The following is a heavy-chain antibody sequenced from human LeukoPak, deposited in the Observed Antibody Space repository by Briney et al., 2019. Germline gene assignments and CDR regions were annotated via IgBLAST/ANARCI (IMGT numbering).Heavy chain of an antibody. D-gene: IGHD6-13*01. Sequence: GASVKVSCKASGYTFTSYGISWVRQAPGQGLEWMGWISAYNGNTNYAQKLQGRVTMTTDTSTSTAYMELRSLRSDDTAVYYCARDMLEEQQLDTSWFDPWGQGTLVTVSS. CDR3: ARDMLEEQQLDTSWFDP. CDR1: GYTFTSYG. CDR2: ISAYNGNT. V-gene: IGHV1-18*01. J-gene: IGHJ5*02.